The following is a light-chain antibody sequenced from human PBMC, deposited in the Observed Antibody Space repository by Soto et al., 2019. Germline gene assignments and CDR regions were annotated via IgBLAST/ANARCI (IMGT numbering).Light chain of an antibody. CDR3: HQYNNWQTWT. J-gene: IGKJ1*01. Sequence: DIVMTQSPDSLAVSLGERATINCKSSQSVLYSSNNKNSVAWYQQKPGQPPQLLIYWASTRESGVPDRFSGSESGTDFTLTISSLQAEDVAVYYCHQYNNWQTWTFGQGTKVEIK. V-gene: IGKV4-1*01. CDR1: QSVLYSSNNKNS. CDR2: WAS.